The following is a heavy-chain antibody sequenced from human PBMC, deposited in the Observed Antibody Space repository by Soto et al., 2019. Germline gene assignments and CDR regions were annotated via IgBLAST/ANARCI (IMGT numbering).Heavy chain of an antibody. Sequence: SETLSLTCAVYGGSFSGYCWSWIRQPPGKGLEWIGEINHSGSTNYNPSLKSRVTISVDTSKNQFSLKLSSVTAADTAVYYCASSFWSGYLNWFDPWGQGTLVTVSS. D-gene: IGHD3-3*01. J-gene: IGHJ5*02. V-gene: IGHV4-34*01. CDR2: INHSGST. CDR1: GGSFSGYC. CDR3: ASSFWSGYLNWFDP.